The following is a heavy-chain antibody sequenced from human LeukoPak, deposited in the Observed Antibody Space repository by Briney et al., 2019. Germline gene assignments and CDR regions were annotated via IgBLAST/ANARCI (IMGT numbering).Heavy chain of an antibody. CDR3: ARGPIVVVPAAISEGFDY. CDR1: GGSFSGYY. D-gene: IGHD2-2*02. CDR2: INHSGST. Sequence: ASETLSLTCAVYGGSFSGYYWSWIRQPPGKGLEWIGEINHSGSTNYNPSLKSRVTISVDTSKNQFSLKLSSVTAADTAVYYCARGPIVVVPAAISEGFDYWGQGTLVTVSS. V-gene: IGHV4-34*01. J-gene: IGHJ4*02.